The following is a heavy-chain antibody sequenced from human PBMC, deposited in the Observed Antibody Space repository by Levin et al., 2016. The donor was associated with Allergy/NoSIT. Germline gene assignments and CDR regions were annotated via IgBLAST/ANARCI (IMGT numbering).Heavy chain of an antibody. CDR2: VSGSGGST. Sequence: GESLKISCAASGFTFTTYAMTWVRQAPGKGLEWVSAVSGSGGSTYYADSVQGRFTISRDNSKNILHLLMNNLRAEDTAVYYCATMAASGPWNYWGQGTLVTVSS. CDR3: ATMAASGPWNY. D-gene: IGHD6-25*01. J-gene: IGHJ4*02. V-gene: IGHV3-23*01. CDR1: GFTFTTYA.